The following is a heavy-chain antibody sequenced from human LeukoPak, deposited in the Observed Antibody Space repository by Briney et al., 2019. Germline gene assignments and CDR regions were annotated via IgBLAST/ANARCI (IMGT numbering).Heavy chain of an antibody. CDR1: GYTFTSYG. D-gene: IGHD3-22*01. Sequence: ASVKVSCKASGYTFTSYGISWVRQAPGQGLEWMGWISAYNGNTNYAQKLQGRVTMTTDTSTSTAYMELRSLRSDDTAVYYRARVLYYYDSSGYYPNWFDPWGQGTLVTVSS. CDR2: ISAYNGNT. J-gene: IGHJ5*02. V-gene: IGHV1-18*01. CDR3: ARVLYYYDSSGYYPNWFDP.